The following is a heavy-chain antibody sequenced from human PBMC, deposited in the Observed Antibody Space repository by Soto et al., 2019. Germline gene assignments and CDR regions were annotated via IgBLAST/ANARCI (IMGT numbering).Heavy chain of an antibody. CDR1: GFSLSTSGVG. J-gene: IGHJ3*02. D-gene: IGHD6-6*01. Sequence: QGTLKESGPTLVKPTQTLTLTCSFSGFSLSTSGVGVGWIRQPPGKALEWLAHIYWSGDEHYRPSLKSRLSMTKDTSKNQVVLTMTNMDPVDTATYYCARGLASRPVFASDIWGQGTMVTVSS. CDR3: ARGLASRPVFASDI. V-gene: IGHV2-5*01. CDR2: IYWSGDE.